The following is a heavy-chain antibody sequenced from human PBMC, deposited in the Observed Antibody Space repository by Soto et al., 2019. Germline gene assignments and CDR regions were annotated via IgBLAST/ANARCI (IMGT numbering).Heavy chain of an antibody. CDR1: GYTFSSFD. J-gene: IGHJ4*02. Sequence: EVQLWESGGGLVQPGGSLRLSWAGSGYTFSSFDMSWVRQAPGKGLEWVSTISGSGGGTNYADSVKGRFTISRDISTYTVYLQMNSLRAEDTAVYYCAHRTGFDYWGQGALVTVSS. CDR2: ISGSGGGT. CDR3: AHRTGFDY. V-gene: IGHV3-23*01.